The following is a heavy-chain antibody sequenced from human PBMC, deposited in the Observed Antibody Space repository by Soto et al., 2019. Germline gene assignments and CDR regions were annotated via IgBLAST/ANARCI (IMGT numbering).Heavy chain of an antibody. CDR1: GYTFTSYA. V-gene: IGHV1-3*01. CDR2: INAGNGNT. D-gene: IGHD1-26*01. CDR3: ARGGSLYWYFDL. Sequence: QVQLVQSGAEVKKPGASVKVSCKASGYTFTSYAMHWVRQAPGQRLEWMGWINAGNGNTKYSQKFQGRVTITRDTSASTAYMELSSLRSEDTAVYYCARGGSLYWYFDLWGRWHPGHCLL. J-gene: IGHJ2*01.